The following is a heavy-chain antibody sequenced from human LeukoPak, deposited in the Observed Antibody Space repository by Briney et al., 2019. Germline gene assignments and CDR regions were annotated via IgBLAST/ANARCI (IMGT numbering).Heavy chain of an antibody. CDR3: AREIIVARGAFDI. D-gene: IGHD5-12*01. CDR1: GGSLSGYY. J-gene: IGHJ3*02. Sequence: SETLSLTCAVYGGSLSGYYWSWFRQPPGKGLEWIGEVNHRGSTNYNPSLKSRVTISVDTSKNQFSLKLSSVTAADTAVYYCAREIIVARGAFDIWGQGTMVTVSS. CDR2: VNHRGST. V-gene: IGHV4-34*01.